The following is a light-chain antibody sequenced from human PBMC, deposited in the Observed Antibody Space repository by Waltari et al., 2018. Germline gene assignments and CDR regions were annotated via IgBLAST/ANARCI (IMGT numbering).Light chain of an antibody. Sequence: EIVFTQSTGTLSLSPGERATLSCRSSQSVRSNYLAWYQQKPGQAPRLLIYGASSRATGIPDRFSGSGSGTDFTLTISRLEPEDFAVFYCQQYGTSPYTFGQGTKLDIK. CDR3: QQYGTSPYT. J-gene: IGKJ2*01. CDR2: GAS. V-gene: IGKV3-20*01. CDR1: QSVRSNY.